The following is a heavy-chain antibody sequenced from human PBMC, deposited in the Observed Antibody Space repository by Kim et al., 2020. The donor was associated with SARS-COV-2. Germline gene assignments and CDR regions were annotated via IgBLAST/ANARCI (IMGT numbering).Heavy chain of an antibody. Sequence: GGSLRLSCATSGFTFSAYDMNWVRQAPGKGLEWLSFITKSSTTIYYVDSVKGRFTISRDNVKNSLYLQMNSLRDEDTALYYCVRDRMGGAFDVWGQGTMVTVSS. D-gene: IGHD3-16*01. V-gene: IGHV3-48*02. CDR3: VRDRMGGAFDV. CDR1: GFTFSAYD. CDR2: ITKSSTTI. J-gene: IGHJ3*01.